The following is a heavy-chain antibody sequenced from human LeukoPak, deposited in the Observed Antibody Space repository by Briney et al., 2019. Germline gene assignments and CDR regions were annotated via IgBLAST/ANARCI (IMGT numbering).Heavy chain of an antibody. CDR3: ARDRSGSLRVPRGY. D-gene: IGHD1-26*01. Sequence: PGGSLRLSCAASGFTFSDYYMSWIRQAPGEGLEWVSYIRSSGSTIYYADSVKGRFTISRDNAKNSLYLQMNSLRAEDTAVYYCARDRSGSLRVPRGYWGQGTLVTVSS. CDR1: GFTFSDYY. V-gene: IGHV3-11*04. J-gene: IGHJ4*02. CDR2: IRSSGSTI.